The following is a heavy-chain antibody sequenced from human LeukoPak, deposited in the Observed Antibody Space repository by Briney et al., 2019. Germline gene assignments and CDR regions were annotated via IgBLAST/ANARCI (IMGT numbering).Heavy chain of an antibody. D-gene: IGHD6-13*01. CDR1: GGTFTSYA. CDR2: IIPIFGTA. J-gene: IGHJ4*02. Sequence: ASVTVSFKASGGTFTSYAISWVRQAPGQGLEWMGGIIPIFGTANYAQKFQGRVTITADESTSTAYMELSSLRSEDTAVYYCAREELGDIAAAGNLDYWGQGTLVTVSS. CDR3: AREELGDIAAAGNLDY. V-gene: IGHV1-69*13.